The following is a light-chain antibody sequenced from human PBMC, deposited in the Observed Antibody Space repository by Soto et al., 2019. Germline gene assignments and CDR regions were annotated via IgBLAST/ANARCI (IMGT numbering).Light chain of an antibody. V-gene: IGKV3-20*01. J-gene: IGKJ2*01. CDR1: QSVSTRY. CDR2: GAS. CDR3: QQYGSSPRYT. Sequence: EIVLTQSPGTLSLSPGERATLSYRASQSVSTRYLAWYRQKPGQAPRLLIYGASSRATGIPDRFSGSGSGTDFTLSISRLEPEDSAVYYCQQYGSSPRYTFGQGTKLEIK.